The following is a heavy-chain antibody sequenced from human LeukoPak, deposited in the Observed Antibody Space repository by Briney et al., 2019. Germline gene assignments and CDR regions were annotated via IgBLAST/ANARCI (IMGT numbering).Heavy chain of an antibody. CDR2: ISGSGDST. CDR1: GFTFTSYA. J-gene: IGHJ4*02. D-gene: IGHD2-15*01. CDR3: AKGHRYCTSGNCNSAVDY. Sequence: GGSLRLSCAASGFTFTSYAMSWVRQAPEKGLEWVSVISGSGDSTYYADSVRGRFTISRDNSKNTLYLQMNSLGAEDTAVYYCAKGHRYCTSGNCNSAVDYWGQGTLVTVSS. V-gene: IGHV3-23*01.